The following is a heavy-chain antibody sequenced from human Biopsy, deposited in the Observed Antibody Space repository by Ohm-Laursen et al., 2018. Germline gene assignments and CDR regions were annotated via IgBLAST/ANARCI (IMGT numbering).Heavy chain of an antibody. D-gene: IGHD5-12*01. Sequence: GTLSLTCTVSGVSISTYYWSWIRQSPGRGLEWIAYIYYSGSTDCNPSLKSRVTISLDTSKNQFSLKLSSVTAADTAIYYCAREAMGVATAFDIWGQGTMVTVSS. J-gene: IGHJ3*02. CDR2: IYYSGST. CDR1: GVSISTYY. V-gene: IGHV4-59*01. CDR3: AREAMGVATAFDI.